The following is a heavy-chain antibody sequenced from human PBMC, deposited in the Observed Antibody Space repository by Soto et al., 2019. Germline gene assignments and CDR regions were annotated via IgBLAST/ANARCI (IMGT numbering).Heavy chain of an antibody. CDR2: IYYSGST. D-gene: IGHD6-19*01. CDR1: GGSISSYY. J-gene: IGHJ3*02. Sequence: SESLSLTCTVSGGSISSYYWSWIRQPPGKGLEWIGYIYYSGSTNYNPSLKSRVTISVDTSKNQFSLKLSSVTAADTAVYYCARGQWLFAFDIWGQGTMVTVSS. CDR3: ARGQWLFAFDI. V-gene: IGHV4-59*01.